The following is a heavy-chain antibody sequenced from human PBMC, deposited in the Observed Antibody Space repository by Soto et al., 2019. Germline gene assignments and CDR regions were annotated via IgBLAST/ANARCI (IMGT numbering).Heavy chain of an antibody. CDR3: ARPPGGGYGDYGYYYYGMDV. CDR2: IIPIFGTA. CDR1: GGTFSSYA. Sequence: QVQLVQSGAEVKKPGSSVKVSCKASGGTFSSYAISWVRQAPGQGLEWMGGIIPIFGTANYAQKFQGRVTITADESTSTAYMELSSLRSEDTAVYYCARPPGGGYGDYGYYYYGMDVWGQGTTVTVSS. V-gene: IGHV1-69*12. D-gene: IGHD4-17*01. J-gene: IGHJ6*02.